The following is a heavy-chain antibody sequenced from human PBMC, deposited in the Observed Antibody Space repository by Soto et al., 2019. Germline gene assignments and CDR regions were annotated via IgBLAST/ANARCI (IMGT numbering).Heavy chain of an antibody. CDR1: GGSISSGGYY. Sequence: PSETVSLTCTVSGGSISSGGYYWTWIRQHPGKGLEWIGYIYYSGSTYYNPSLKSRVTISVDTSKNQFSLKLSSVTAADTAVYYCARERRDGYNFYYYYYYGMDVWGQGTTVTVSS. D-gene: IGHD5-12*01. CDR3: ARERRDGYNFYYYYYYGMDV. J-gene: IGHJ6*02. V-gene: IGHV4-31*03. CDR2: IYYSGST.